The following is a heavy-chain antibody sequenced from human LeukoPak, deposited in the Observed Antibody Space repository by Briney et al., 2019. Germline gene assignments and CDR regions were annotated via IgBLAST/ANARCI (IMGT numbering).Heavy chain of an antibody. D-gene: IGHD6-19*01. J-gene: IGHJ4*02. Sequence: GGSLRLSCAASGFIFSSYSMNWVRQAPGKGLEWVSYISSSSSIIYYADSVKGRFTISRDNAKNSLYLQMNSLRDEDTAVYYCAREPAYSSGWYFDYWGQGTLVTVSS. V-gene: IGHV3-48*02. CDR1: GFIFSSYS. CDR3: AREPAYSSGWYFDY. CDR2: ISSSSSII.